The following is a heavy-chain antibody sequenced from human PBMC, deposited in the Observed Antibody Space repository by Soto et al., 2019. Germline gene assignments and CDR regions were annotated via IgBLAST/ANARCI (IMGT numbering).Heavy chain of an antibody. CDR3: ARVPDY. Sequence: SETLSLTCAVYGGSFIGYYWSWIRQPPGKGLEWIGEINHSGSTNYNPSLKSRVTISVDTSKNQFSLKLSSVTAADTAVYYCARVPDYWGQGILVTVSS. V-gene: IGHV4-34*01. D-gene: IGHD2-2*01. J-gene: IGHJ4*02. CDR1: GGSFIGYY. CDR2: INHSGST.